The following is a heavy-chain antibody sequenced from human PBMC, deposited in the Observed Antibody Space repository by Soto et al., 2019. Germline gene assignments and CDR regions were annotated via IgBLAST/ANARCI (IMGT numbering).Heavy chain of an antibody. CDR2: ISDSGGNT. J-gene: IGHJ5*02. Sequence: GGSLRLSCAASGFTFSSYSMTWVRQAPGKGLEWVSGISDSGGNTWYADSVKGRFTISRDNSRNTLFLQMNSLRAEDTAVYFCSKWSGFGDAWGQGTLVTVSS. D-gene: IGHD3-10*01. CDR1: GFTFSSYS. CDR3: SKWSGFGDA. V-gene: IGHV3-23*01.